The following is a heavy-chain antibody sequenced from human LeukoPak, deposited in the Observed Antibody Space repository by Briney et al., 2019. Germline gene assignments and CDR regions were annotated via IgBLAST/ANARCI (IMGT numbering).Heavy chain of an antibody. J-gene: IGHJ4*02. D-gene: IGHD3-10*01. CDR1: GGSISSGSYY. CDR3: ASFLLGSGRSYFDY. Sequence: SETLSLTCTVSGGSISSGSYYWSWIRQPAGKGLKWIGRMYSSGSTNYNPSLKSRVTISLDTSKNQFSLNLSSVTAADTAVYYCASFLLGSGRSYFDYWGQGTLVTVSS. V-gene: IGHV4-61*02. CDR2: MYSSGST.